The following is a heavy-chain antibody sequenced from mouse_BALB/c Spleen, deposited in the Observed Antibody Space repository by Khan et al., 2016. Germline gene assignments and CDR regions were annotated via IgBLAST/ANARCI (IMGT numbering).Heavy chain of an antibody. CDR3: ARFRSANY. V-gene: IGHV9-1*02. D-gene: IGHD6-1*01. CDR2: INTYTGEP. CDR1: GYNFTNYG. Sequence: QIQLVQSGPELKKPGETVKISCKASGYNFTNYGMNWVKQAPGKGLNWMGWINTYTGEPTYTDDFKGRFAFSLETSASTAYLQINTLTNEDMATYFWARFRSANYWGQGTTLTVSS. J-gene: IGHJ2*01.